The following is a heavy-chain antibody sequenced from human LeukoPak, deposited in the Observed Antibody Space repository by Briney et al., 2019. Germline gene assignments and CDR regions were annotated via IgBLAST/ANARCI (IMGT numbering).Heavy chain of an antibody. CDR1: GGSITGHY. J-gene: IGHJ3*02. Sequence: SETLSLTCTVSGGSITGHYWNWIRQTPGMRLEWIGYTSYSRTTIYNSYFKGRATMSIDASKNQLYLNLTSVTATDTAVYYCAKLGHSDGWYLGAFDIWGQGTAVIVSS. CDR2: TSYSRTT. CDR3: AKLGHSDGWYLGAFDI. D-gene: IGHD6-19*01. V-gene: IGHV4-59*08.